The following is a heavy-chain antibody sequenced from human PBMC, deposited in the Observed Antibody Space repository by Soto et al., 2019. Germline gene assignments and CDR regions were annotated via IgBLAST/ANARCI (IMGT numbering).Heavy chain of an antibody. CDR1: GFTFSRYS. Sequence: EVHLVESGGGLVKPGGSLRLSCAASGFTFSRYSMNWVRRAPGKGLEWVSSISSSSDYIYYSDSVKGRFTISRDNAKKSLYLQMNSLRAEDTAVYYCASSHGMYYFDYWGQATLVTVSA. V-gene: IGHV3-21*01. CDR2: ISSSSDYI. CDR3: ASSHGMYYFDY. J-gene: IGHJ4*02.